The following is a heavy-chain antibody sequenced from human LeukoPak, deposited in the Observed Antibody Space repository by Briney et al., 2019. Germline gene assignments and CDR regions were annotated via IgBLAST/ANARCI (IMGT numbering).Heavy chain of an antibody. V-gene: IGHV3-23*01. CDR3: AKRGVVIRVILVGFHKQAYYFDS. D-gene: IGHD3-22*01. J-gene: IGHJ4*02. CDR2: ISDSGGNT. CDR1: GITLSNYG. Sequence: PGGSLRLSCAVSGITLSNYGMSWVRQAPGKGLEWVAGISDSGGNTNYADSVKGRFTISSDNPKNTLYLQMNSLRAEDTAVYFCAKRGVVIRVILVGFHKQAYYFDSWGQGALVTVSS.